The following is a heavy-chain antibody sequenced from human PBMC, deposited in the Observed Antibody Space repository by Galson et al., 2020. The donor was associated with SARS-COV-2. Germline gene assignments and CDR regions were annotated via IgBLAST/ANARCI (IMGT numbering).Heavy chain of an antibody. CDR2: FDPEDGET. CDR1: GYTLTELS. CDR3: ATDFAIVGATPPFN. Sequence: GALVKVSCKVSGYTLTELSMHWVRQAPGKGLEWMGGFDPEDGETIYAQKFQGRVTMTEDTPTDTAYMELSSLGSEDTAVYYCATDFAIVGATPPFNWGQVTLVTVSS. D-gene: IGHD1-26*01. J-gene: IGHJ4*02. V-gene: IGHV1-24*01.